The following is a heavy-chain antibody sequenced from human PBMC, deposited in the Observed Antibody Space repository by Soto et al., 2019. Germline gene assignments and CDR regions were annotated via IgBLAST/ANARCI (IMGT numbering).Heavy chain of an antibody. J-gene: IGHJ3*02. CDR3: ARLRIYVGVFDI. CDR2: IYYSGST. CDR1: GGSISSSSYY. V-gene: IGHV4-39*01. Sequence: PSETLSLTCTVSGGSISSSSYYWGWIRQPPGKGLEWIGSIYYSGSTYYNPSLKSRVTISVDTSKNKFSLKLSSVTAAYTAVYYCARLRIYVGVFDIWGQGTMVTVSS. D-gene: IGHD1-26*01.